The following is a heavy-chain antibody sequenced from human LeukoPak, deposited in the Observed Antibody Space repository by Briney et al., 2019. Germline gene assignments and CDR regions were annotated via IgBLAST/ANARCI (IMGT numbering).Heavy chain of an antibody. D-gene: IGHD3-22*01. CDR3: AREYYDSSGYYFYVDY. V-gene: IGHV1-46*01. CDR1: GYTFTSYY. Sequence: ASVKVSCKASGYTFTSYYMHWVRQAPGQGLEWMGIINPSVVRISLAQKFQSRVTMTRDTSTSTVYMELSSLRSEDTAVYYCAREYYDSSGYYFYVDYWGQGTLVTVSS. CDR2: INPSVVRI. J-gene: IGHJ4*02.